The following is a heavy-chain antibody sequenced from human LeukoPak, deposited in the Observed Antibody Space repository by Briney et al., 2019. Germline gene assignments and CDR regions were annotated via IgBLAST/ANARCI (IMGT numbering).Heavy chain of an antibody. CDR3: AGGTGVFDY. CDR2: TYYRSKWYN. V-gene: IGHV6-1*01. J-gene: IGHJ4*02. D-gene: IGHD7-27*01. CDR1: GDSVSSNSAA. Sequence: SQTLSLTCALSGDSVSSNSAAWDWIRQSPSRGLEWLGRTYYRSKWYNDYAVSVESRITINPDTSKNHFSLQLSSVTPEDTAVYYCAGGTGVFDYWGQGTLVTVSS.